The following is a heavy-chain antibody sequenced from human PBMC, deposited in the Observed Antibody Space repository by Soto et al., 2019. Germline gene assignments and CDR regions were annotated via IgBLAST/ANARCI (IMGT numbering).Heavy chain of an antibody. J-gene: IGHJ3*02. CDR1: GFTFSSYA. Sequence: GGSLRLSCAASGFTFSSYAMHWVRQAPGKGLEWVAVISYDGSNKYYADSVKGRFTISRDNSKNTLYLQMNSLRAEDTAVYYCARVAPGLDAFDIWGQGTMVTVSS. D-gene: IGHD3-10*01. V-gene: IGHV3-30*04. CDR2: ISYDGSNK. CDR3: ARVAPGLDAFDI.